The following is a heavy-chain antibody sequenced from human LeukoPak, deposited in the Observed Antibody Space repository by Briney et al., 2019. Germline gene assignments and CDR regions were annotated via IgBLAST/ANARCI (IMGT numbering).Heavy chain of an antibody. V-gene: IGHV3-7*01. CDR1: GFTFKNSW. J-gene: IGHJ4*02. D-gene: IGHD1-26*01. CDR2: INQDGSEK. Sequence: GGSLRLSCAASGFTFKNSWMSWVRQAPGKGLEWVANINQDGSEKYYVDSVKGRFTTSRDDAKASVYLQMNSLRAEDTASYYCARNKGWEMPAELDSWGQGTLVTVSS. CDR3: ARNKGWEMPAELDS.